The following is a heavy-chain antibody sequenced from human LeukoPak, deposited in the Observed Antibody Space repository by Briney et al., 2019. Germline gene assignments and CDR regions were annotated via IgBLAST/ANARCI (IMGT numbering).Heavy chain of an antibody. CDR2: IYYRGST. CDR3: ARVSSEDSLDAFDI. V-gene: IGHV4-39*07. CDR1: GGSISSSSYY. J-gene: IGHJ3*02. Sequence: SETLSLTCTVSGGSISSSSYYWGWIRQPPGQGLEWIGSIYYRGSTYYNPSLKSRVTISVDTSKNQFSLKLSSVTAADTAVYYCARVSSEDSLDAFDIWGQGTMVTVSS.